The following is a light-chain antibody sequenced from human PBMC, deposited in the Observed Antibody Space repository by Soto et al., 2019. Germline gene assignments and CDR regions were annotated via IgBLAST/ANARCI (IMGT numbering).Light chain of an antibody. CDR2: DVN. Sequence: QSALTQPRSVSGSPGQSVTISCTGTSSDVGGYNYVSWYQQHPGKVPKLMIFDVNKRPSGVPDRFSGSKSGNTASLTISGLQAEDEADYHCCSYAGSNILVFGGGTKVTVL. J-gene: IGLJ3*02. CDR3: CSYAGSNILV. CDR1: SSDVGGYNY. V-gene: IGLV2-11*01.